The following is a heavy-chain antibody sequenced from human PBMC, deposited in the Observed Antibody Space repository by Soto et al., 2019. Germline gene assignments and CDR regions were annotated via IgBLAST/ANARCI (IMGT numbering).Heavy chain of an antibody. D-gene: IGHD5-18*01. CDR3: ARNTAMAKYNWFDP. CDR1: GGTFSSYA. Sequence: SVKVSCKASGGTFSSYAISWVRQAPGQGLEWMGGIIPIFGTANYAQKFQGRVTITADKSTSTAYMELSSLRSEDTAVYYCARNTAMAKYNWFDPWGQGTLVTVSS. CDR2: IIPIFGTA. V-gene: IGHV1-69*06. J-gene: IGHJ5*02.